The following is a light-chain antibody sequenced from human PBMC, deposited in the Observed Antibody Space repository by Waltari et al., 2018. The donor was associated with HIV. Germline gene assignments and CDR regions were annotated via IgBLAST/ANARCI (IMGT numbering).Light chain of an antibody. CDR2: NVS. J-gene: IGLJ2*01. Sequence: QSALAQPASVSGSPGQSITISCGGTRSDVGGYNYVAWYQQHPGKAPKLVIYNVSKRPSGVSDRFSGSKSDNTASLTISGLQAEDEADYFCSSFTTSTTLLFGGGTKLTV. CDR1: RSDVGGYNY. CDR3: SSFTTSTTLL. V-gene: IGLV2-14*03.